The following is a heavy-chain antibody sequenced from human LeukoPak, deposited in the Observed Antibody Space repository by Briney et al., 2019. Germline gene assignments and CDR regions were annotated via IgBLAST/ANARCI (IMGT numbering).Heavy chain of an antibody. CDR1: GFTFSNYA. D-gene: IGHD4-23*01. J-gene: IGHJ4*02. CDR3: AREWVVTAVFDY. V-gene: IGHV3-30*04. Sequence: GGSLRLSCAASGFTFSNYAIHWVRQAPGKGLEWVAVISYDGTNKYYADSMKGRFTISRDNSKNTLYLQMNSLRAEDTAVYYCAREWVVTAVFDYWGQGTLVTVSS. CDR2: ISYDGTNK.